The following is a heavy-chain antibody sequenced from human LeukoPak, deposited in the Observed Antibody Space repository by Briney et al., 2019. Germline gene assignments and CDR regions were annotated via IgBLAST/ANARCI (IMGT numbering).Heavy chain of an antibody. Sequence: SETLSLTCTVSNGSISRYYWSWIRQPPGKGLEWIGYIYYSGSTNYNPSLKSRVTISVDTSKNQFSLKLSSVTAADTAVYYCARHGLYSSPPPFDNWGQGTLVTVSS. V-gene: IGHV4-59*08. CDR2: IYYSGST. CDR1: NGSISRYY. D-gene: IGHD6-13*01. CDR3: ARHGLYSSPPPFDN. J-gene: IGHJ4*02.